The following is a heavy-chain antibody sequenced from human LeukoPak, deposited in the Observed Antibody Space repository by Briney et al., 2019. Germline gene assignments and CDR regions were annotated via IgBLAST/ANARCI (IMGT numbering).Heavy chain of an antibody. CDR3: AKENGTYYGGVDY. D-gene: IGHD1-26*01. CDR1: GFTFDDYA. J-gene: IGHJ4*02. Sequence: PGGSLRLSCAASGFTFDDYAMHWVRQAPGKGLEGVSRIYKGGTTSYAASVKGRFTISRDNSKNTLYLQMNSLRAADTAVYYCAKENGTYYGGVDYWGQGTLVTVSS. CDR2: IYKGGTT. V-gene: IGHV3-23*01.